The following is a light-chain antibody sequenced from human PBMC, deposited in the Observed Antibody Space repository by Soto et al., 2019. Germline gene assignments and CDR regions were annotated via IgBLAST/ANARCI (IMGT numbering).Light chain of an antibody. CDR3: QQYDSSPWT. V-gene: IGKV3-20*01. CDR1: QSVSSSF. Sequence: EIVLTQSPGTLSLSPGERATLSCRASQSVSSSFLAWYQQKPGQAPRLLIYGASSRATGIPDRFSGSGSGTDFTLTISRLEPEDFAVYYCQQYDSSPWTFAKGPRWKSN. CDR2: GAS. J-gene: IGKJ1*01.